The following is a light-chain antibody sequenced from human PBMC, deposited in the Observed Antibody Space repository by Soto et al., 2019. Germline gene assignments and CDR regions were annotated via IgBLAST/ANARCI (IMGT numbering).Light chain of an antibody. Sequence: DIQMTQSPSTLSGSVGDRVTITCRASQTISSWLAWYQQKPGKAPKLLIYKASTLKSGVPSRFSGSGSGTEFTLTISSLQPDDVATYDCQHYNSYSEAFGQGTKVEL. CDR1: QTISSW. CDR3: QHYNSYSEA. J-gene: IGKJ1*01. V-gene: IGKV1-5*03. CDR2: KAS.